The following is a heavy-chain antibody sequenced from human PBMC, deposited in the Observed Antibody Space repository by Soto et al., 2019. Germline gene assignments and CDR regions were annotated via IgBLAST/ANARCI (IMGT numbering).Heavy chain of an antibody. CDR3: AKARIAAAAIYYYYGMDV. J-gene: IGHJ6*02. CDR2: ISYDGSNK. Sequence: GGSMKLSSAPNCFPCPSYVLQWVYYALGKGLEWVAVISYDGSNKYYADSVKGRFTISRDNSKNTLYLQMNSLRAEDTAVYYCAKARIAAAAIYYYYGMDVWGQGT. CDR1: CFPCPSYV. D-gene: IGHD6-13*01. V-gene: IGHV3-30*18.